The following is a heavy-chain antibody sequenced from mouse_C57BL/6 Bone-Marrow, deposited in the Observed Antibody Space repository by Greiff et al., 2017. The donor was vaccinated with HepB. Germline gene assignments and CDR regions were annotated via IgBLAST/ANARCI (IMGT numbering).Heavy chain of an antibody. V-gene: IGHV14-4*01. CDR1: GFNIKDDY. CDR2: IDPENGDT. Sequence: EVQLQQSGAELVRPGASVKLSCTASGFNIKDDYMHWVKQRPEQGLEWIGWIDPENGDTEYASKFQGKATITADTSSNTSYLQRSSLTSEDTAVYYCTTWGADAMDYWGQGTSVTVSS. J-gene: IGHJ4*01. CDR3: TTWGADAMDY.